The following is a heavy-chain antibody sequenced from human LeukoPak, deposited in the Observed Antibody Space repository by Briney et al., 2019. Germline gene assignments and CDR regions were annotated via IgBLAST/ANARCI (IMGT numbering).Heavy chain of an antibody. Sequence: GGSLRLSCAASGFTVSSNYMSWVRQAPGKGLEWVSIIYSGGSTFYADSVKGRFTISRDNSKNTLYLQMNSLRAEDTAVYYCARVTGYMIEDYFDYWGQGTLVTVSS. CDR3: ARVTGYMIEDYFDY. CDR2: IYSGGST. J-gene: IGHJ4*02. CDR1: GFTVSSNY. D-gene: IGHD3-22*01. V-gene: IGHV3-53*01.